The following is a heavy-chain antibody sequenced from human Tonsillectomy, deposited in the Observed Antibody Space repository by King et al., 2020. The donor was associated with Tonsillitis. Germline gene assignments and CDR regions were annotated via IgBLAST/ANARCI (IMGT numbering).Heavy chain of an antibody. Sequence: VQLVESGGGIVQPGRSLILSCAASGFTFSRYAMHWVRQAPGKGLEWVAVISYDGSNKYYTDSVKGRFTISRDSAKNTLYLQMDSLRTEDTAVYYCARGNYYDFSPEDYWGQGTQVTVSS. J-gene: IGHJ4*02. CDR1: GFTFSRYA. V-gene: IGHV3-30*10. D-gene: IGHD3-22*01. CDR3: ARGNYYDFSPEDY. CDR2: ISYDGSNK.